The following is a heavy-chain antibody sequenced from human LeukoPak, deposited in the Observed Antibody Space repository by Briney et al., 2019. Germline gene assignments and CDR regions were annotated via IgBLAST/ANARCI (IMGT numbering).Heavy chain of an antibody. CDR2: INPKSGAT. Sequence: ASVKVSCKASGYTFTGHYIHWGRQAPGQGLELMGRINPKSGATNYAQKFQGRVTMTRDTSISTAYMELSRLRSDDTAVYYCARDGSGGDYFDYWGQGTLVTVSS. D-gene: IGHD3-16*01. CDR3: ARDGSGGDYFDY. V-gene: IGHV1-2*06. CDR1: GYTFTGHY. J-gene: IGHJ4*02.